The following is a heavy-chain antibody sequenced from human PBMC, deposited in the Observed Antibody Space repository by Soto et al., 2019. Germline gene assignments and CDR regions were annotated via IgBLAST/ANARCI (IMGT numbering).Heavy chain of an antibody. Sequence: SETLSLTCNVSGVSIKSHYWAWIRQPPGKGLEWIGHIHYSGTAGYSPSLKSRVTLSVLRAENQISLRMTSVTAADTAVYYCARERRRVVTVVNWFDPWGKGTLVAVSS. D-gene: IGHD3-3*01. J-gene: IGHJ5*02. V-gene: IGHV4-59*11. CDR1: GVSIKSHY. CDR2: IHYSGTA. CDR3: ARERRRVVTVVNWFDP.